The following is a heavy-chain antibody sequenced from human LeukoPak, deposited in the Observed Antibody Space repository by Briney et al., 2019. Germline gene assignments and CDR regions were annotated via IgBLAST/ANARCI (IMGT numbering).Heavy chain of an antibody. CDR1: GGSSSGYY. CDR2: INHSGST. J-gene: IGHJ4*02. CDR3: ARDGPVRDGYNYSFDY. V-gene: IGHV4-34*01. Sequence: SETLSLTCAVYGGSSSGYYWSWIRQPPGKGLEWIGEINHSGSTNYNPSLKSRVTISVDTSKNQFSLKLSSVTAADTAVYYCARDGPVRDGYNYSFDYWGQGTLVTVSS. D-gene: IGHD5-24*01.